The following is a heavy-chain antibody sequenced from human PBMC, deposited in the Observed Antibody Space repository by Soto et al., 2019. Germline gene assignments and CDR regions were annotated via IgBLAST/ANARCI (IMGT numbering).Heavy chain of an antibody. CDR3: ARDRTIFGVVISYYYYYGMDV. V-gene: IGHV3-30-3*01. D-gene: IGHD3-3*01. CDR1: GFTFSSYA. CDR2: ISYDGSNK. J-gene: IGHJ6*02. Sequence: QVQLVESGGGVVQPGRSLRLSCAASGFTFSSYAMHWVRQAPGKGLEWVAVISYDGSNKYYADSVKGRFTISRDNSKNTLYLQMNILRAEDTAVYYCARDRTIFGVVISYYYYYGMDVWGQGTTVTVSS.